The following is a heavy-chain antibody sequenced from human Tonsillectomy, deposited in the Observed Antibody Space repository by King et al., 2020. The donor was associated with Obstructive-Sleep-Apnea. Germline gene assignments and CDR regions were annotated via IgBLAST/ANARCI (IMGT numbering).Heavy chain of an antibody. Sequence: QLQESGPGLVKPSKTLSLTCTVSGGSISSGGYYWSWIRQHPGKGLEYIGYIYYSGSTYYNPSLKSRITISVDTSKNQFSLKLSSVTAADTAVYYCARTLWDRYFDYWGQGTLVTVSA. CDR1: GGSISSGGYY. D-gene: IGHD1-26*01. J-gene: IGHJ4*02. CDR3: ARTLWDRYFDY. CDR2: IYYSGST. V-gene: IGHV4-31*03.